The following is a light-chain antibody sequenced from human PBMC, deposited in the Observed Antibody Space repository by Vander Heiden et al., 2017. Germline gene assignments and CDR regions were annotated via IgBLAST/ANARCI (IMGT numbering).Light chain of an antibody. Sequence: EIVMTQSPVTLSVSQGERVTLSCWASQNVATHLAWYQQKPGQPPRLLIYAASARATGIPARFSGSGSGTEFTLTISSLQSEDFAVYYCQQYNDWWTFGQGTKVEI. J-gene: IGKJ1*01. CDR1: QNVATH. V-gene: IGKV3-15*01. CDR2: AAS. CDR3: QQYNDWWT.